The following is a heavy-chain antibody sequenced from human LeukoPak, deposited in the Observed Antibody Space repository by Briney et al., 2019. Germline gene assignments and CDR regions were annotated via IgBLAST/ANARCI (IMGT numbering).Heavy chain of an antibody. D-gene: IGHD2-2*01. Sequence: GGSLRLSCAASGFTFSSYSMNWVRQAPGKGLEWVPSISSSSSYIYYADSVKGRFTISRDNAKNSLYLQMNSLRAEDTAVYYCARDRAKYQLLSAGYFDYWGQGTLVTVSS. V-gene: IGHV3-21*01. CDR2: ISSSSSYI. CDR1: GFTFSSYS. J-gene: IGHJ4*02. CDR3: ARDRAKYQLLSAGYFDY.